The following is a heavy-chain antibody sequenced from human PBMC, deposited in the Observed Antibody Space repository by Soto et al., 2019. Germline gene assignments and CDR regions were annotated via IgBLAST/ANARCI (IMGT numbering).Heavy chain of an antibody. CDR1: GGSLRTNP. V-gene: IGHV1-69*06. CDR3: ARRDSGGFYRFFDS. J-gene: IGHJ4*02. Sequence: SVKVSCKASGGSLRTNPISWVRQAPLQGLEWMGGTGSGTGPGNHAQKFQGRLTVTADKSTSTVYMALTNLSSEDTAVYYCARRDSGGFYRFFDSWGQGTLVTVSS. CDR2: TGSGTGPG. D-gene: IGHD2-15*01.